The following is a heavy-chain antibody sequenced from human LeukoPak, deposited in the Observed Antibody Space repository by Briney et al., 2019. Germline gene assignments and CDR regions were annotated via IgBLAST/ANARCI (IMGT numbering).Heavy chain of an antibody. J-gene: IGHJ5*02. Sequence: SETLSLTCAVYGGSFSGYYWSWIRQPPGKGLEWIGKINHSGSTNYNPSLKSRVTISVDTSKNQFSLKLSSVTAADTAVYYCARVRATVGFGESQEWFDPWGQGTLVTVSS. D-gene: IGHD3-10*01. CDR1: GGSFSGYY. V-gene: IGHV4-34*01. CDR2: INHSGST. CDR3: ARVRATVGFGESQEWFDP.